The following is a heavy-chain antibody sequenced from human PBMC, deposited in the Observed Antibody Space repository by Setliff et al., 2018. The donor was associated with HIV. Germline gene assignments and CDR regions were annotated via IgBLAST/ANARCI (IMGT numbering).Heavy chain of an antibody. CDR3: ARVPILRYASPVDM. V-gene: IGHV1-2*02. J-gene: IGHJ4*02. D-gene: IGHD3-9*01. Sequence: ASVKVSCKASGYTFTGYYMHWVRQAPGQGLEWMGWINPNSGGTNYAQKFQGRVTMTRDTSISTAYMELSRLRSDDTAVYYCARVPILRYASPVDMWCQGTLVTVSS. CDR1: GYTFTGYY. CDR2: INPNSGGT.